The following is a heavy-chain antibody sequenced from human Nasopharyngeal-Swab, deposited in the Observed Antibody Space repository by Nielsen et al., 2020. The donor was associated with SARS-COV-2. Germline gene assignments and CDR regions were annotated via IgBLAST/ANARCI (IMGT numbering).Heavy chain of an antibody. D-gene: IGHD5-12*01. CDR2: ISGSDHTT. Sequence: GSLKISCAASGFPFRSYAISWVRQAPGKGLEWVSVISGSDHTTYYADSVKGRFTISRDNSKNTVNLQMNSLRVEDTAIYYCAKDRDSGDDSDDYYHYYGMDVWGQGTTVTVFS. V-gene: IGHV3-23*01. CDR3: AKDRDSGDDSDDYYHYYGMDV. J-gene: IGHJ6*02. CDR1: GFPFRSYA.